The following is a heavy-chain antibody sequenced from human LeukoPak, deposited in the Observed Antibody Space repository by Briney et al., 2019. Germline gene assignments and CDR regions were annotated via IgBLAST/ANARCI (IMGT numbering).Heavy chain of an antibody. CDR1: GFTFSSYG. V-gene: IGHV3-23*01. CDR2: ISGSGGST. Sequence: GGSLRLSCAASGFTFSSYGMSWVRQAPGKGLEWVSAISGSGGSTYYADSVKGRFTISRDNSKNTLYLQMNSLRAEDTAVYYCAREKGSNGDSGFDPWGQGSLVTVSS. CDR3: AREKGSNGDSGFDP. D-gene: IGHD4-17*01. J-gene: IGHJ5*02.